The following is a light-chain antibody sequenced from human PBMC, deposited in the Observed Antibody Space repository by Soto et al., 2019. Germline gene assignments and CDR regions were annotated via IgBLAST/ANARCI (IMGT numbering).Light chain of an antibody. Sequence: QSVLTQPPSVSGAPGQRVTISCTGSSSNIGAGYDVHWYQQLPGTAPKLLMYANSNRPSGVPDRFSGSKSGTSASLAITGLQAEDEADYYFQSYDTSLSVVFGGGNKLAVL. V-gene: IGLV1-40*01. CDR2: ANS. CDR3: QSYDTSLSVV. J-gene: IGLJ2*01. CDR1: SSNIGAGYD.